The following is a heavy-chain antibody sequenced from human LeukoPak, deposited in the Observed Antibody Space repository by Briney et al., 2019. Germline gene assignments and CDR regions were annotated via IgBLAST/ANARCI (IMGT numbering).Heavy chain of an antibody. Sequence: PGRSLRLSCAASGINFNTYGMHWVRQTPGKGLEWVAVIWHDGSDEYYADSVKGRFTISRDNSKSLVYLQMDSLRDEDTAVYYCAGEVVRDVSGVDYTWLDPWGQGTLVFVS. J-gene: IGHJ5*02. V-gene: IGHV3-33*01. CDR1: GINFNTYG. CDR2: IWHDGSDE. CDR3: AGEVVRDVSGVDYTWLDP. D-gene: IGHD2-8*01.